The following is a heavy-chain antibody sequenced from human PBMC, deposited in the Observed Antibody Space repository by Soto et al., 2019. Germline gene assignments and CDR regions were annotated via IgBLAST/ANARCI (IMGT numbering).Heavy chain of an antibody. Sequence: SETLSLTCTVSGGSISSSSYYWGWIRQPPGKGLEWIGSIYYSGSTYYNPSLKSRVTISVDTSKNQFSLKLSSVTAADTAVYYCASYEQWLDYYFDYWGQGTLVTVSS. CDR3: ASYEQWLDYYFDY. CDR1: GGSISSSSYY. CDR2: IYYSGST. D-gene: IGHD6-19*01. V-gene: IGHV4-39*01. J-gene: IGHJ4*02.